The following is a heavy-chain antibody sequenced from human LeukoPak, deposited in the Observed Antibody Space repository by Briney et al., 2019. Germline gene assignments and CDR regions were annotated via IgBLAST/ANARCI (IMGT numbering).Heavy chain of an antibody. CDR2: ISGSGGST. V-gene: IGHV3-23*01. D-gene: IGHD6-13*01. CDR1: AFTFRSYA. Sequence: GGSLRLSCAASAFTFRSYAMSWVRQAGGKGLEWVSAISGSGGSTYYADSVKGRFTISRDNSKNTLYLQMSSLRAEDTAVYYCAKGPASSIAAAADLDYWGQGTLVTVSS. CDR3: AKGPASSIAAAADLDY. J-gene: IGHJ4*02.